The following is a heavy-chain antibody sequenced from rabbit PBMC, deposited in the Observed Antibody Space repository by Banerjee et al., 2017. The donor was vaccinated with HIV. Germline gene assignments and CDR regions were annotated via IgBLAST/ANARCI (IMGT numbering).Heavy chain of an antibody. Sequence: QEQLEESGGGLVKPEGSLKLSCKASGFDFNNYGVSWVRQAPGKGLEWIGYIEPIFGNTYFANWVNGRFTISSHNAQNTLYLQLNSLTAADTATYFCVRGASSSGYYSLWGPGTSSPS. V-gene: IGHV1S47*01. J-gene: IGHJ4*01. CDR3: VRGASSSGYYSL. D-gene: IGHD1-1*01. CDR1: GFDFNNYG. CDR2: IEPIFGNT.